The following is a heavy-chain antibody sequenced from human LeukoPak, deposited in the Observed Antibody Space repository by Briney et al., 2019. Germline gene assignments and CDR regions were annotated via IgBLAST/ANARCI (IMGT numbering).Heavy chain of an antibody. CDR3: ARDVLLWFGEFALGWFDP. Sequence: PSETLSLTCTVSGGSISSSSYYWSWIRQPPGKGLEWIGEINHSGSTNYNPSLKSRVTISVDTSKNQFSLKLSSVTAADTAVYYCARDVLLWFGEFALGWFDPWGQGTLVTVSS. D-gene: IGHD3-10*01. CDR2: INHSGST. V-gene: IGHV4-39*07. J-gene: IGHJ5*02. CDR1: GGSISSSSYY.